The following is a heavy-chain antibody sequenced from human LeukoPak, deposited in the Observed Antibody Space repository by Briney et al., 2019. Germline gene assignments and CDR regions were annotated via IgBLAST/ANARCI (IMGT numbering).Heavy chain of an antibody. V-gene: IGHV1-2*02. CDR3: ARGPPPVVVVAATRIWFDP. CDR1: GYTFTNYY. Sequence: ASVKVSCKASGYTFTNYYIHWVRQAPGQGLEWMGWINPNTGGTNYAQKFQGRVTMTRDTSISTAYMELRSLRSDDTAVYYCARGPPPVVVVAATRIWFDPRGQGTLVTVSS. CDR2: INPNTGGT. J-gene: IGHJ5*02. D-gene: IGHD2-15*01.